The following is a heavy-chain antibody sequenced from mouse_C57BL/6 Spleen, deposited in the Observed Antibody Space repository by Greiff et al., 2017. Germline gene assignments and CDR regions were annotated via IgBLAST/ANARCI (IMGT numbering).Heavy chain of an antibody. J-gene: IGHJ2*01. CDR1: GYTFTDYY. Sequence: QVQLQQSGPELVKPGASVTISCKASGYTFTDYYINWVKQRPGQGLEWIGGIFPGSGSTYYNEKFKGTATLTVDKSASTASMLLRSLTSEDSEVYFCSKSPYGNSYYCDYGGKGTTLTVSS. CDR3: SKSPYGNSYYCDY. D-gene: IGHD1-1*01. V-gene: IGHV1-75*01. CDR2: IFPGSGST.